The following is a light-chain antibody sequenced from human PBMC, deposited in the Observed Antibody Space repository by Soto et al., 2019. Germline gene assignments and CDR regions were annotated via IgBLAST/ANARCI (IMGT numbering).Light chain of an antibody. J-gene: IGKJ2*01. CDR3: QQYDTSAT. Sequence: ETVLTQSPGTLSLSPGERATLSCRASRSVSASYLAWYQQKPGQAPRLLIYGASSRATGFPDRFSGSGSGTDFTLTISRLEPEDSAVYYCQQYDTSATFGQGTKLDMK. CDR1: RSVSASY. CDR2: GAS. V-gene: IGKV3-20*01.